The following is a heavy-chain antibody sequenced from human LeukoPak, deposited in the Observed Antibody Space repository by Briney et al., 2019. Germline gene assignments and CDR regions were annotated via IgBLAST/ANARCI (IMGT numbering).Heavy chain of an antibody. CDR1: GYSFSDYY. V-gene: IGHV1-2*02. D-gene: IGHD3-16*02. CDR2: INPNSGGT. J-gene: IGHJ4*02. CDR3: ARELRLGELSLTPYY. Sequence: ASVKVSCKTSGYSFSDYYIHWVRQAPGQGLEWMGWINPNSGGTNYAQKFQGRVTMTRDTSISTTYVELSRLRSDDTAVYYCARELRLGELSLTPYYWGQGTLVTVSS.